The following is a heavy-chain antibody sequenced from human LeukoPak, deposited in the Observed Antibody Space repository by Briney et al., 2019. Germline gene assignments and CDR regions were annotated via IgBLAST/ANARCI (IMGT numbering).Heavy chain of an antibody. CDR2: ISWNSGSI. V-gene: IGHV3-9*01. D-gene: IGHD4-23*01. CDR3: AKDIYYGGNFRSFDY. Sequence: GGSLRLSCAASGFTFDDYAMHWVRQAPGRGLEWVSGISWNSGSIGYADSVKGRFTISRDNAKNSLYLQMNSLRAEDTALYYCAKDIYYGGNFRSFDYWGQGTLVTVSS. CDR1: GFTFDDYA. J-gene: IGHJ4*02.